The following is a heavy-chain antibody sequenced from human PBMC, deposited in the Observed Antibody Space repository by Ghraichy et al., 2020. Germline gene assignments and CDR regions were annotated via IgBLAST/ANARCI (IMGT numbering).Heavy chain of an antibody. CDR3: ARGWEQLAHYYYYGMDV. V-gene: IGHV3-7*01. CDR2: IKQDGSEK. D-gene: IGHD6-6*01. Sequence: GGSLRLSCAASGFTFSSYWMSWVRQAPGKGLEWVANIKQDGSEKYYVDSVKGRFTISRDNAKNSLYLQMNSLRAEDTAVYYCARGWEQLAHYYYYGMDVWGQGTTVTVSS. CDR1: GFTFSSYW. J-gene: IGHJ6*02.